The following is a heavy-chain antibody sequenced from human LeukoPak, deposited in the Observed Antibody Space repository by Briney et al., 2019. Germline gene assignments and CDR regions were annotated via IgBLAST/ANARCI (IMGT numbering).Heavy chain of an antibody. V-gene: IGHV4-4*07. Sequence: SETLSLTCTVSGGSIGSNYWSWIRQPAGKGLEWIGRIYASGSTNYNPSLKSRVTMSGDTSKNQFSLKLNSVTAADTAVYYCARDKVPAAIAWDDAFDIWGQGTMVTVSS. J-gene: IGHJ3*02. CDR2: IYASGST. CDR1: GGSIGSNY. D-gene: IGHD2-2*02. CDR3: ARDKVPAAIAWDDAFDI.